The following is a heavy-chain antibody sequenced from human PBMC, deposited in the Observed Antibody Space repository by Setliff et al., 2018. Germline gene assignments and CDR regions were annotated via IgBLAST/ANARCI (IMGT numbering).Heavy chain of an antibody. V-gene: IGHV1-2*06. CDR3: AREPLGYCSSTSCYLSDYYYYYMDV. D-gene: IGHD2-2*01. J-gene: IGHJ6*03. CDR2: INPNSGGT. CDR1: GYTFTGYS. Sequence: GASVKVSCKASGYTFTGYSMHWVRQAPGQGLEWMGRINPNSGGTNYSQKFQGRVTITRDKSTSTAYMELSSLRSEDTAVYYCAREPLGYCSSTSCYLSDYYYYYMDVWGKGTTVTVSS.